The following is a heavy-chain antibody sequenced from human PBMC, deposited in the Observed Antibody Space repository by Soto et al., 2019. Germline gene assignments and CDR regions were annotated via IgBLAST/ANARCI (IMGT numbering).Heavy chain of an antibody. D-gene: IGHD2-2*01. CDR1: GGTFSSYA. Sequence: SVKVSCKASGGTFSSYAISWVRQAPGQGLEWMGGIIPIFGTANYAQKFQGRVTITADESTSTAYMELSSLRSEDTAVNYCARSYCSSTSSLPAPRDYYYYGIDVWGQGTTVTVAS. V-gene: IGHV1-69*13. J-gene: IGHJ6*02. CDR2: IIPIFGTA. CDR3: ARSYCSSTSSLPAPRDYYYYGIDV.